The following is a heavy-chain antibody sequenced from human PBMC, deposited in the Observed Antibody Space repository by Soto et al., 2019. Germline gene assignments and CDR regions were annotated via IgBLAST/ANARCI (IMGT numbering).Heavy chain of an antibody. Sequence: ASVKVSCKASGGTFSSYTISWVRQAPGQGLEWMGRIIPILGIANYAQKFQGRVTITADKSTSTAYMELSSLRSEDTAVYYCAWSREGSSWPRFMDYWGQGTLVTVSS. CDR3: AWSREGSSWPRFMDY. V-gene: IGHV1-69*02. J-gene: IGHJ4*02. D-gene: IGHD6-13*01. CDR2: IIPILGIA. CDR1: GGTFSSYT.